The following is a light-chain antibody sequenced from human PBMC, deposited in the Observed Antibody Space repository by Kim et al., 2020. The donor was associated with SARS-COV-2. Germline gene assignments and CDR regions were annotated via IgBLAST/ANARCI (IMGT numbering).Light chain of an antibody. CDR1: QTVLYSANSKNY. J-gene: IGKJ3*01. V-gene: IGKV4-1*01. CDR2: WAS. CDR3: QQYYSTPLTT. Sequence: DIVLTQSPDSLAVSLGERATINCKSSQTVLYSANSKNYLAWYQQKAGQPPKLLIYWASTRESGVPDRFIGSGSGTDFTLTISSLQAEDVAVYYCQQYYSTPLTTFGPETKVDIK.